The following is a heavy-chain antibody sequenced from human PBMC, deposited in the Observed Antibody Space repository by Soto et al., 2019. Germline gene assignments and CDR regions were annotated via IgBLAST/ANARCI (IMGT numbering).Heavy chain of an antibody. CDR2: IYWNDDK. CDR3: AHSPWGAAPDY. D-gene: IGHD3-16*01. Sequence: QITLMESGPTLVKPTQTLTLTCTFSGFSLSARGVGVGWIRQPPGKALEWLALIYWNDDKRYSPSLQSRLTITKDASKNQVVFSMTNVDPADTATYYCAHSPWGAAPDYWGQGTLVTVSS. V-gene: IGHV2-5*01. J-gene: IGHJ4*02. CDR1: GFSLSARGVG.